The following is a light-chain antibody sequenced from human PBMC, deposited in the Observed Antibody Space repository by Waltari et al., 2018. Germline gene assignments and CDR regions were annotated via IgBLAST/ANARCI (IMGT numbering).Light chain of an antibody. V-gene: IGKV3-20*01. CDR1: QSVSSSY. CDR2: GAS. J-gene: IGKJ1*01. CDR3: QQTYSTWT. Sequence: EIVLTQSPGTLSLSPGERATLSCRASQSVSSSYLAWYQQNPGQAPRLLIYGASSGATGIPDRFSGSWSGTDFTLSISRLEPEDFATYYCQQTYSTWTFGQGTAVEIK.